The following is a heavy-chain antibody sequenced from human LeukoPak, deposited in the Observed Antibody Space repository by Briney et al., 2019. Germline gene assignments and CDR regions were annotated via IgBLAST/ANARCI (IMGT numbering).Heavy chain of an antibody. CDR1: GGSISSSSYY. V-gene: IGHV4-39*07. CDR3: ARDRAMDYDSSGYYPY. D-gene: IGHD3-22*01. CDR2: IHYSGST. J-gene: IGHJ4*02. Sequence: SETLSLTCTVSGGSISSSSYYWGWIRQPPGKGLEWIGSIHYSGSTNYNPSLKSRVTISVDTSKNQFSLKLSSVTAADTAVYYCARDRAMDYDSSGYYPYWGQGTLVTVSS.